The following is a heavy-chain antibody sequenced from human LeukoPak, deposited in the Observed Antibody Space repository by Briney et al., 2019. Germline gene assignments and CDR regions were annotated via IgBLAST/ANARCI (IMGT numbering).Heavy chain of an antibody. CDR2: IWYDGSNK. D-gene: IGHD3-22*01. Sequence: PGGSLRLSCAASRFIFSSNGMHWVRQAPGKGLEWVALIWYDGSNKDYADSVKGRFTISRDNSKNTLYLQMNSLRAEDTAVYYCARFVGSDSSGYFDYWGQGTLVTVSS. CDR1: RFIFSSNG. CDR3: ARFVGSDSSGYFDY. J-gene: IGHJ4*02. V-gene: IGHV3-33*01.